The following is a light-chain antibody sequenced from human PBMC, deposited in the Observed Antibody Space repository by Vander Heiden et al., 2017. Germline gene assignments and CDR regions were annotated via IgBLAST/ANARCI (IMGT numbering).Light chain of an antibody. CDR3: AAWDDSGRV. CDR1: SSNIGSNT. Sequence: QSVLTQPPSASATPGQRVTISCSGSSSNIGSNTVNWYQQFPGTAPKLLIYSNDQRPSGVPDRFSGSKSGTSASLAISGLQSEDEADYYCAAWDDSGRVFGGGTKLTVL. CDR2: SND. J-gene: IGLJ3*02. V-gene: IGLV1-44*01.